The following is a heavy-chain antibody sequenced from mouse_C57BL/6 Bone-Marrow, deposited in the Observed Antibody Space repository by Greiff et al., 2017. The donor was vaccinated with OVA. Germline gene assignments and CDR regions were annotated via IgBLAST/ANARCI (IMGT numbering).Heavy chain of an antibody. CDR2: ISDGGSYT. D-gene: IGHD3-1*01. CDR3: ARDRDLGPFYAMDY. V-gene: IGHV5-4*01. CDR1: GFTFSSYA. J-gene: IGHJ4*01. Sequence: EVQRVESGGGLVKPGGSLKLSCAASGFTFSSYAMSWVRQTPEKRLEWVATISDGGSYTYYPDNVKGRFTISRDNAKNNLYLQMSHLKSEDTAMYYCARDRDLGPFYAMDYWGQGTSVTVSS.